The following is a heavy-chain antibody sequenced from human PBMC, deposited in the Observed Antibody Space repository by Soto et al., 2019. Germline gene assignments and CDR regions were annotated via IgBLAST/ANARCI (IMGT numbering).Heavy chain of an antibody. D-gene: IGHD2-8*02. J-gene: IGHJ5*02. CDR2: ISPEKENT. Sequence: VQLVQSGGEVKKPGASVKVSCNSSGYIYTDNGISWVRQTPGQGLEWMGWISPEKENTKSAQKFPGRVTMTTDSSTSTAYLELRPLRSDDTAIYFCPRDSTVGPCYLLSPWRHRTLVTFSS. V-gene: IGHV1-18*01. CDR1: GYIYTDNG. CDR3: PRDSTVGPCYLLSP.